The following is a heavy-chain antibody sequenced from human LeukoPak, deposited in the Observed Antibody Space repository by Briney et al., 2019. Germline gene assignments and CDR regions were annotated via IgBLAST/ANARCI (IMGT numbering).Heavy chain of an antibody. CDR1: GFTFSSYS. CDR2: ISSSSSYI. D-gene: IGHD2-2*01. Sequence: KTGGSLRLSCAASGFTFSSYSMNWVRQAPGKGLEWVSSISSSSSYIYYADSVKGRFTISRDNAKNSLYLQMNSLRAEDTAVYYCARGYCSSVTCYPSDYWGQGTLVTVSS. J-gene: IGHJ4*02. CDR3: ARGYCSSVTCYPSDY. V-gene: IGHV3-21*01.